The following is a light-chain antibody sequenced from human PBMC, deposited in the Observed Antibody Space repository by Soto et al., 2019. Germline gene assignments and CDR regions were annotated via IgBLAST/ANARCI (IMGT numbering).Light chain of an antibody. CDR2: GAS. Sequence: EIVLTQSPGTLSLSPGERATLSCRASQSISNIFLAWHQQKPGQAPRLLIYGASSRATGIPDRFSGSGSGTDFTLTISRLEPEDFAVYYCQQYDSSRTFGQGTKV. V-gene: IGKV3-20*01. CDR1: QSISNIF. J-gene: IGKJ1*01. CDR3: QQYDSSRT.